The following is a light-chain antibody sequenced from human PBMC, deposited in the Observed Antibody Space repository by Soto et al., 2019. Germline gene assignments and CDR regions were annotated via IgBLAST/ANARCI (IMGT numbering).Light chain of an antibody. Sequence: EIVLTQSPGTLSLSPGERATLSSRASQSVSNYLAWYQQKPGQSPSLLIYDASNRATGIPARFSGSGSGTDFTLSISSLEPEDFAVYYCQQRYRWPETFGQGTKVEIK. CDR2: DAS. CDR1: QSVSNY. CDR3: QQRYRWPET. V-gene: IGKV3-11*01. J-gene: IGKJ1*01.